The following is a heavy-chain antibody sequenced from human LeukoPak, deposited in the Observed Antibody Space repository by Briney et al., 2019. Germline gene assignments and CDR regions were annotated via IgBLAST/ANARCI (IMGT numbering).Heavy chain of an antibody. CDR3: AVAVAGTEGTFDY. CDR1: GGSISSSSYY. D-gene: IGHD6-19*01. Sequence: SETLSLTCTVSGGSISSSSYYWGWIRQPPGKGLEWIGSIYYSGSTYYNPSLKSRVTISVDTSKNQFSLKLSSVTAADTAVYYCAVAVAGTEGTFDYWGQGTLVTVSS. V-gene: IGHV4-39*07. CDR2: IYYSGST. J-gene: IGHJ4*02.